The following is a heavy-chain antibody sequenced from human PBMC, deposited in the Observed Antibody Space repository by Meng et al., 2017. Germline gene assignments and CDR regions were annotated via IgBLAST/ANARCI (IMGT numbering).Heavy chain of an antibody. CDR2: INHSGST. D-gene: IGHD2-21*02. CDR3: ARVGKVVTAPLTY. Sequence: GQLQQAWDGLFDPLGTLSPHCCIFGGAFRGYYWSWIRQPPGKGREWIGEINHSGSTNYNPSLKSRVTISVDTSKNQFSLKLSSVTAADTAVYYCARVGKVVTAPLTYWGQGTLVTVSS. CDR1: GGAFRGYY. V-gene: IGHV4-34*01. J-gene: IGHJ4*02.